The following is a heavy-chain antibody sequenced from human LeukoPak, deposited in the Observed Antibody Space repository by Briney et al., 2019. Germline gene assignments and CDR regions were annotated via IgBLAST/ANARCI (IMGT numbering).Heavy chain of an antibody. CDR2: ISSSSGTI. D-gene: IGHD3-10*01. Sequence: GGSLGLSCAASGFXFSTYSINWVRQAPGKGPEWLSYISSSSGTIYYADSVKGRFTISRDNAKNSLNLQMNSLRDEDTAVYYCARAISYFEYWGQGTLVAVSS. V-gene: IGHV3-48*02. J-gene: IGHJ4*02. CDR1: GFXFSTYS. CDR3: ARAISYFEY.